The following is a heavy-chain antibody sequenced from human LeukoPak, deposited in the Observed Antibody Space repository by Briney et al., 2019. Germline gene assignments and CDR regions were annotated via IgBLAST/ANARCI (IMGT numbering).Heavy chain of an antibody. D-gene: IGHD1-26*01. CDR2: ITSSGSKT. CDR1: GFTFSSYA. J-gene: IGHJ4*02. V-gene: IGHV3-23*05. CDR3: AKGREWELPLDY. Sequence: PGESLRLSCAASGFTFSSYAMSWVRQAPGKGLEWVSAITSSGSKTYYADSVKGRFSISRDNSKNTLSLQMHSLRAEDTAIYYCAKGREWELPLDYWGQGTLVTVSS.